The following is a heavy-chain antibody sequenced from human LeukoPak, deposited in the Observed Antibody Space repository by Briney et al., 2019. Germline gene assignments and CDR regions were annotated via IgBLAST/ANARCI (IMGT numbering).Heavy chain of an antibody. CDR1: GFTFSGSA. J-gene: IGHJ4*02. CDR2: IKSRANNYAT. Sequence: GGSLRLSCAASGFTFSGSAMHWVRQSSGKGLEWVGRIKSRANNYATEYAASVQGRFTISRDDSTNTAYLQMNTLKTEDTAVYYCTRGDTSGDYNDYWGQGTLVTVSS. CDR3: TRGDTSGDYNDY. V-gene: IGHV3-73*01. D-gene: IGHD2-2*02.